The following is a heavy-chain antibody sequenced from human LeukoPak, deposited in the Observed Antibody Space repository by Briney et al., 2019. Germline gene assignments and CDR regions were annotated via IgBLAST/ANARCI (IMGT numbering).Heavy chain of an antibody. D-gene: IGHD6-13*01. J-gene: IGHJ4*02. CDR2: ISSNGGST. Sequence: GGSLRLSCAASGFTFTSYAMTWVRQAPGKGLEGVSSISSNGGSTYYAASVKGRFTISRANSKSTVYLQMNSLRAEDTALYYCARDHRLAAAFDYWGQGALVTVSS. CDR3: ARDHRLAAAFDY. CDR1: GFTFTSYA. V-gene: IGHV3-23*01.